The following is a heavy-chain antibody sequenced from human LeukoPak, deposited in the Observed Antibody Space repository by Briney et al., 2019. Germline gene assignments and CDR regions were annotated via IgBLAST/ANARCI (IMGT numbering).Heavy chain of an antibody. CDR1: GASISSYY. Sequence: SETLSLTCTVSGASISSYYWSWIRQPPGKGLQYIGYIQYSGSTNYNPSLKSRVTISVDTSKNQFSLKLSSVTAADTAVYYCARQPPPYSSGLYYFDYWGQGTLVTVSS. D-gene: IGHD6-19*01. CDR3: ARQPPPYSSGLYYFDY. CDR2: IQYSGST. J-gene: IGHJ4*02. V-gene: IGHV4-59*08.